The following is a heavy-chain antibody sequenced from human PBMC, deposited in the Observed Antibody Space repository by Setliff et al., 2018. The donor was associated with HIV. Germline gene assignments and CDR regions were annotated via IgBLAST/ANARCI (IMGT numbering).Heavy chain of an antibody. V-gene: IGHV3-23*01. CDR2: ITGSDGRT. J-gene: IGHJ5*01. D-gene: IGHD5-18*01. CDR1: GFIFSRYA. Sequence: GGSLRLSCAASGFIFSRYAMSWVRQAPGKGLEWVSVITGSDGRTYYADSLKGRFTIARDKSKNTLYLQMNSLRAEDTAVYYCARGEGGYTYENWFDSWGQGTLVTVSS. CDR3: ARGEGGYTYENWFDS.